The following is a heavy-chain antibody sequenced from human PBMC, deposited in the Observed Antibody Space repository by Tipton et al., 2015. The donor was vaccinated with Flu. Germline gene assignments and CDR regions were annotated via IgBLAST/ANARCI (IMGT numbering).Heavy chain of an antibody. CDR2: INHSGST. V-gene: IGHV4-34*01. Sequence: TLSLTCAVYGGSFSGYYWSWIRQPPGKGLAWIGEINHSGSTNYNPSLKSRVTISVDTSKNQFSLKLSSVTAADTAVYYCARGYYGSGAWGQGTLVTVSS. CDR3: ARGYYGSGA. J-gene: IGHJ4*02. D-gene: IGHD3-10*01. CDR1: GGSFSGYY.